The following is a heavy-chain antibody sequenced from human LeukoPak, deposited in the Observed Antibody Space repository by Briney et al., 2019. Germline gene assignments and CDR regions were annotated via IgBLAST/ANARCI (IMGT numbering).Heavy chain of an antibody. CDR3: ARGQYCSSTSCYSFDY. Sequence: PGGSLRLSCAASGFTFSSYWMHWVRQAPGKGLVWVSRINSDGSSTSYADSVKGRFTISRYNAKNTLYLQMNSRRAGDSAVYYCARGQYCSSTSCYSFDYWGQGTLVTVSS. CDR1: GFTFSSYW. D-gene: IGHD2-2*02. CDR2: INSDGSST. V-gene: IGHV3-74*01. J-gene: IGHJ4*02.